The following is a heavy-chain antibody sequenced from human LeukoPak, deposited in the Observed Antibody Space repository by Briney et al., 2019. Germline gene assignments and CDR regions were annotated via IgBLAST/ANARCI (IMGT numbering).Heavy chain of an antibody. Sequence: GGSLRLSCAASGFTFSSYAMSWVRQAPGKGLEWVSAISGSGGSTYYADSVKGRFTISRDNSKNTLYLQMNSLRAEDTAVYYCAEEACSGGSCYGTVLPGDYWGQGTLVTVSS. CDR3: AEEACSGGSCYGTVLPGDY. CDR2: ISGSGGST. J-gene: IGHJ4*02. CDR1: GFTFSSYA. D-gene: IGHD2-15*01. V-gene: IGHV3-23*01.